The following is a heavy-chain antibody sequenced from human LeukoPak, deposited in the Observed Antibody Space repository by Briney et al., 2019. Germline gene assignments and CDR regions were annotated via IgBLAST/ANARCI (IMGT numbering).Heavy chain of an antibody. CDR3: ARDTAAAGSAFDI. Sequence: GRSLRLSCAASGFTFSSYSMNWVRQAPGKGLEWVSSISSSSSYIYYADSVKGRFTISRDNAKNSLYLQMNSLRAEDTAVYYCARDTAAAGSAFDIWGQGTMVTVSS. J-gene: IGHJ3*02. CDR2: ISSSSSYI. D-gene: IGHD6-13*01. CDR1: GFTFSSYS. V-gene: IGHV3-21*01.